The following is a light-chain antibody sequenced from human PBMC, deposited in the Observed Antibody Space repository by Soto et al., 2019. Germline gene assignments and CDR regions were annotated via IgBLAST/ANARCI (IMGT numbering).Light chain of an antibody. CDR1: QSINGW. V-gene: IGKV1-5*03. J-gene: IGKJ1*01. CDR3: HQYHNFSRT. Sequence: DIQVTQSPSTLSASVGDRGTSTCRASQSINGWLAWYQQKPGQAPNLLIYKASTLESGVPSRFSGSGSGTEFTLTVSSLQPDDFATYYCHQYHNFSRTFGQGTRWIS. CDR2: KAS.